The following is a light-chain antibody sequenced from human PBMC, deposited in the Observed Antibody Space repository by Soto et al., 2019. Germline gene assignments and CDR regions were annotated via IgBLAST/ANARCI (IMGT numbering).Light chain of an antibody. CDR1: ISDIGGYNF. J-gene: IGLJ2*01. Sequence: QSVLTQPASVSGSPGQSITISCTGTISDIGGYNFISWYQHHPGKAPKLVIYDVNNRPSGISYRFSGSKSGNTASLTISGIQADDEADYYCASYTRTTTLVFGGGTQLTVL. V-gene: IGLV2-14*01. CDR3: ASYTRTTTLV. CDR2: DVN.